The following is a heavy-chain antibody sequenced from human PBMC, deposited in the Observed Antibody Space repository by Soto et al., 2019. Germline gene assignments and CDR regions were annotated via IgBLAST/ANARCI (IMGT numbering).Heavy chain of an antibody. D-gene: IGHD3-9*01. J-gene: IGHJ6*02. CDR3: ARGPPGYNILTGYPREDYYYYAMDV. CDR1: GFTVSSNY. V-gene: IGHV3-53*01. Sequence: EVQLVESGGGLIQPGGFLRLSCAASGFTVSSNYMTWVRQASGKGLEWVSVIYRGGRTSYADSVKGRFTISRDTSKNTVSLQMNSLRAEDTAVYYCARGPPGYNILTGYPREDYYYYAMDVWGQGTTVSVSS. CDR2: IYRGGRT.